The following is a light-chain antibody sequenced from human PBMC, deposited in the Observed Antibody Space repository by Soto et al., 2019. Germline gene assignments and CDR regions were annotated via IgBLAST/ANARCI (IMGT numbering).Light chain of an antibody. Sequence: DIQMTQSPSTLSASVGDRLTITCRASQSISSWLAWYQQKQGKXPKXXIYKASSLESGVPSRFSVSGSGTELTITISSLQPDDFETYYCQQYNSYSRTFGQGTKVDIK. CDR2: KAS. CDR1: QSISSW. J-gene: IGKJ1*01. CDR3: QQYNSYSRT. V-gene: IGKV1-5*03.